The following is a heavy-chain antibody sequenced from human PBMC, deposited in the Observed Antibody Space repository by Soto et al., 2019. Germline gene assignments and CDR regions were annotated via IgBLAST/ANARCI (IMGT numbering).Heavy chain of an antibody. D-gene: IGHD6-13*01. J-gene: IGHJ5*02. CDR3: ARDRGAAAGGNWFDP. V-gene: IGHV3-66*01. CDR2: IYSGGST. CDR1: GFTVSSNY. Sequence: EVQLVESGGGLVQPGGSLRLSCAASGFTVSSNYMSRVRQAPGKGLEWVSVIYSGGSTYYADSVKGRFTISRDNSKNTLYLQMNSLRAEDTAVYYCARDRGAAAGGNWFDPWGQGTLVTVSS.